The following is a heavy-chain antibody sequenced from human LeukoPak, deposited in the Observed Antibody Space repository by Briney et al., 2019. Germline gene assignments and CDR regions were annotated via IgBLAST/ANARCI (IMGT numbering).Heavy chain of an antibody. D-gene: IGHD6-13*01. V-gene: IGHV1-2*02. CDR3: AREMGVAAGVTSRLDP. J-gene: IGHJ5*02. CDR1: GYTFTDYW. Sequence: GASVTVSCKASGYTFTDYWMHWVRQAPGQGGEWMGWINPFSGGTDYGQTFQGRVTMTRDTSINTAYMELSRLTSDDTAVYYCAREMGVAAGVTSRLDPCGQGTLVTVSS. CDR2: INPFSGGT.